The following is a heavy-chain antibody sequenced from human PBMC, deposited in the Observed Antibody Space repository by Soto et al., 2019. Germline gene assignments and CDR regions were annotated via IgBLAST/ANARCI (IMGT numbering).Heavy chain of an antibody. CDR1: GFTFSSYS. CDR3: TRVCGYGWYDD. CDR2: ISSSSSYI. Sequence: GSLRLSCAASGFTFSSYSMNWVRQAPGKGLEWVSSISSSSSYIYYADSVKGRFTISRDNAKNLLSLQMNSLRAEDTAVYHCTRVCGYGWYDDWGQGTRVTVSS. V-gene: IGHV3-21*06. D-gene: IGHD4-17*01. J-gene: IGHJ5*02.